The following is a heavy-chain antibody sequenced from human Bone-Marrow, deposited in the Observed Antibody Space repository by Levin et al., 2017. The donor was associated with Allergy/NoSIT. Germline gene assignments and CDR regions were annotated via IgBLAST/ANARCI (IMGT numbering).Heavy chain of an antibody. Sequence: NTSETLSLTCTVSGGSISSSSYYWGWIRQPPGKGLEWIGSIYYSGSTYYNPSLKSRVTISVDTSKNQFSLKLSSVTAADTAVYYCARVYYGGNVNHWFDPWGQGTLVTVSS. D-gene: IGHD4-23*01. J-gene: IGHJ5*02. CDR2: IYYSGST. CDR1: GGSISSSSYY. V-gene: IGHV4-39*01. CDR3: ARVYYGGNVNHWFDP.